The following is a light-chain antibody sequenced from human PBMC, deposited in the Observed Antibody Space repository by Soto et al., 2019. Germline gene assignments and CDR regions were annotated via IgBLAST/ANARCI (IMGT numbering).Light chain of an antibody. Sequence: EIVLTQSPGTLSLSPGERATLSCRASQSVTRSYLAWYQQKTGHTPRLLIYGASIRATGIPDRFSGSGSGTDFTLTISRLEPEDFAVYYCQQYGNSLWTFGQGTKVEIK. CDR3: QQYGNSLWT. CDR1: QSVTRSY. V-gene: IGKV3-20*01. CDR2: GAS. J-gene: IGKJ1*01.